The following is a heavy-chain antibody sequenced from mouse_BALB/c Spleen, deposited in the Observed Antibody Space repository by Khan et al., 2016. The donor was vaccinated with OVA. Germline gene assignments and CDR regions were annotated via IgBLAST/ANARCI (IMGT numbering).Heavy chain of an antibody. J-gene: IGHJ3*01. CDR2: IWSGGST. Sequence: QVQLKESGPGLVQPSQSLSITCTVSGFSLTSYGVHWVRQSPGKGLEWLGVIWSGGSTDYDAAFISRLSISKDNSKSQVFFKMNSLEANDTAIYYCARNYDYDEGLAYWGQGTLVTVSA. CDR3: ARNYDYDEGLAY. D-gene: IGHD2-4*01. CDR1: GFSLTSYG. V-gene: IGHV2-2*02.